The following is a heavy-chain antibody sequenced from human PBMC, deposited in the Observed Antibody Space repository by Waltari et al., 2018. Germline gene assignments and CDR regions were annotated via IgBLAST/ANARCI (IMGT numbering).Heavy chain of an antibody. V-gene: IGHV3-23*03. Sequence: EVQLLESGGGLVQPGGSLRLSCAASGFTFSSYAMSWVRQAPGKGLEWVSVIYGGGSTYYADSVKGRFTISRDNSKNTLYLQMNSLRAEDTAVYYCAKLVTDPYYFDYWGQGTLVTVSS. CDR2: IYGGGST. CDR1: GFTFSSYA. J-gene: IGHJ4*02. CDR3: AKLVTDPYYFDY. D-gene: IGHD2-15*01.